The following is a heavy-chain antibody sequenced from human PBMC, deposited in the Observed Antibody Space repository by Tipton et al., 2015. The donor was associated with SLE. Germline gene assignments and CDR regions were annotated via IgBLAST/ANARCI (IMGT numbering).Heavy chain of an antibody. V-gene: IGHV4-61*05. D-gene: IGHD2-21*01. CDR2: IYYSGST. J-gene: IGHJ3*02. CDR3: ARIQIPRAFDI. Sequence: TLSLTCTVSRGSISSSSYYWGWIRQPPGKGLEWIGYIYYSGSTNYNPSLKSRVTISVDTSKNQFSLKLSSVTAADTAVYYCARIQIPRAFDIWGQGTMVTVSS. CDR1: RGSISSSSYY.